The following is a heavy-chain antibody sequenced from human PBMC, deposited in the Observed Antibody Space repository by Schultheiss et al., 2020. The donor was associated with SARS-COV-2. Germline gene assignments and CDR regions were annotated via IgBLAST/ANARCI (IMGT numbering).Heavy chain of an antibody. CDR3: VARGAGGRDV. CDR1: GLTFSSYS. CDR2: INEDGSTT. V-gene: IGHV3-74*01. Sequence: GGSLRLSCEASGLTFSSYSMNWVRQAPGKGLEWVSRINEDGSTTNHADSVKGRFTISRDNAKNSLYLQMNSLRAEDTAVYYCVARGAGGRDVWGQGTTVTVSS. J-gene: IGHJ6*02. D-gene: IGHD2-15*01.